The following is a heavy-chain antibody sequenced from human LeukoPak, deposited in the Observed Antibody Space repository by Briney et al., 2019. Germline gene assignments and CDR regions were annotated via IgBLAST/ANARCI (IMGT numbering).Heavy chain of an antibody. V-gene: IGHV1-46*01. Sequence: ASVKVSCKASGYTFTSYDINWVRQATGQGLEWMGLINPRGGTTRYAQKFQGRVTMTRHTSTSTVYMELSSLRSDDTAMYYCARDRTHYYDSSGYYSRWEYWGQGTLVTVSS. CDR1: GYTFTSYD. J-gene: IGHJ4*02. CDR2: INPRGGTT. D-gene: IGHD3-22*01. CDR3: ARDRTHYYDSSGYYSRWEY.